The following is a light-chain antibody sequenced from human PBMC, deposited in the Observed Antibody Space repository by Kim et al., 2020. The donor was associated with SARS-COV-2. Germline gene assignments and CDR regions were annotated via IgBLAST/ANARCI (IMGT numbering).Light chain of an antibody. J-gene: IGLJ1*01. CDR1: SSAIGGYDY. CDR3: SSYAGSNNYV. CDR2: EVS. V-gene: IGLV2-8*01. Sequence: GQSVTISCTGTSSAIGGYDYVSWYQHHPGKAPKLMIYEVSKRPSGVPDRFSGSKSGNTASLTVSGLQAEDEADYYCSSYAGSNNYVFGPGTKVTVL.